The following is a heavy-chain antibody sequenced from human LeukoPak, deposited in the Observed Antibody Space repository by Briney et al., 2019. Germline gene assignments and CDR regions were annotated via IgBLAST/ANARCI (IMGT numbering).Heavy chain of an antibody. D-gene: IGHD3-10*01. CDR2: RHDSGSS. CDR1: GGSISSHY. J-gene: IGHJ5*01. V-gene: IGHV4-59*11. Sequence: SETLSLTCSVSGGSISSHYWIWFRQPPGKGLEWIGHRHDSGSSNYNPSLKSRVTTSIDTSKNQFSLILNSVTAADTADYYCARAPVVRGVFGWFDFWGQGLLVTVSS. CDR3: ARAPVVRGVFGWFDF.